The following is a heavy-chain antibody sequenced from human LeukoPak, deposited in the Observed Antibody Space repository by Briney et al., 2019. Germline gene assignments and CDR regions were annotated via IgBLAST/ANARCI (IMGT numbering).Heavy chain of an antibody. J-gene: IGHJ4*02. V-gene: IGHV3-74*01. CDR1: GFTFSRYW. CDR3: VRGADTGYSSDS. CDR2: INSDGRST. D-gene: IGHD3-9*01. Sequence: TGGSLRLSCVASGFTFSRYWMHWVRQAPGKGLVWVSRINSDGRSTNYADSVKGRFSISRDSAENTLYLQMNSLRVEDTAVYYCVRGADTGYSSDSWGQGTLVTVSS.